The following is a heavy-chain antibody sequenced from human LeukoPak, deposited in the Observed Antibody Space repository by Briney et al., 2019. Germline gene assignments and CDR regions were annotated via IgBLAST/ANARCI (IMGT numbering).Heavy chain of an antibody. V-gene: IGHV1-18*01. CDR1: GYTFTYYV. CDR2: INAYNGNT. D-gene: IGHD1-26*01. CDR3: ARGEKPYDY. J-gene: IGHJ4*02. Sequence: ASVKVSCKTSGYTFTYYVISWVRQAPGQGLEWMGWINAYNGNTNDAQKFQGRVTMTTDTSTSTAYMELRSLRSDDTAVYYCARGEKPYDYWGQGTLVCVS.